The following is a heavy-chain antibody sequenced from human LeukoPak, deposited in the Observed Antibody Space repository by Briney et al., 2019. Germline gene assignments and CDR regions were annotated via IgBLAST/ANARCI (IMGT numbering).Heavy chain of an antibody. J-gene: IGHJ3*02. CDR1: GGSISSYY. D-gene: IGHD3-10*01. Sequence: PSETLSLTCTVSGGSISSYYWSWIRQPPGKGLEWIGYIYYSGSTNYNPSLKSRVTISVDTSKNQFSLKLSSVTAADTAVYYCANPGDYYGSGSYYADAFDIWGQGTMVTVSS. CDR3: ANPGDYYGSGSYYADAFDI. CDR2: IYYSGST. V-gene: IGHV4-59*08.